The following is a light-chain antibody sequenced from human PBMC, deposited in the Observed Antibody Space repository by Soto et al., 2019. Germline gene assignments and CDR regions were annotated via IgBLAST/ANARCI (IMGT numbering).Light chain of an antibody. CDR3: QQYHSYPLT. V-gene: IGKV1-16*02. CDR2: AAS. Sequence: DIQMTQSPSSLAASVGDRVTITCRASQDIRNYLAWFQQIPGKAPKALISAASTLQSGVPSKFSGSGSGTDFTLTISSLQPEDFATYFCQQYHSYPLTFVGGTKVEIK. CDR1: QDIRNY. J-gene: IGKJ4*01.